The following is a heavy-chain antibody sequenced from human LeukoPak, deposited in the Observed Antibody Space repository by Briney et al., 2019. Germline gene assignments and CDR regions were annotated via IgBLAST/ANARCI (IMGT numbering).Heavy chain of an antibody. CDR1: GGSISSYH. Sequence: SETLSLTCTVSGGSISSYHWSWIRQPPGKGLEWIGYIYYSGSTNYDPSLKSRVTISVDTSKNQFSLKLSSVTAADTAVYYCARVIHSLDTRGRYYYYGMDVRGQGTTVTVSS. J-gene: IGHJ6*02. V-gene: IGHV4-59*01. D-gene: IGHD2-15*01. CDR2: IYYSGST. CDR3: ARVIHSLDTRGRYYYYGMDV.